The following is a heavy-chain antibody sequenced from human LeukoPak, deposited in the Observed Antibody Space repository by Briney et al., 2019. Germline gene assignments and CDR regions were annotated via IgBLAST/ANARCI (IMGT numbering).Heavy chain of an antibody. Sequence: GGSLRLSCAASGFTFSNYDMHWVRQAPGKGLEWVSAISSSSSYIYYADSIKGRFTISRDNAENSPYLQMNSLRAVDTAVYFCARGEEKATITALDSWGQGTLVTVSS. D-gene: IGHD5-24*01. J-gene: IGHJ4*02. CDR2: ISSSSSYI. CDR1: GFTFSNYD. CDR3: ARGEEKATITALDS. V-gene: IGHV3-21*01.